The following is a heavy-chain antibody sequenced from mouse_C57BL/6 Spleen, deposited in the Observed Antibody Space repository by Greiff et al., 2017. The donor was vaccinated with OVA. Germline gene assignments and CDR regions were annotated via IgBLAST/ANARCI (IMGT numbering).Heavy chain of an antibody. V-gene: IGHV5-17*01. Sequence: EVNVVESGGGLVKPGGSLKLSCAASGFTFSDYGMHWVRQAPEKGLEWVAYISSGSSTIYYADTVKGRFTISRDNAKNTLFLQMTSLRSEDTAMYDCARMEGSSHYYFDYWGQGTTLTVSS. CDR1: GFTFSDYG. CDR2: ISSGSSTI. CDR3: ARMEGSSHYYFDY. J-gene: IGHJ2*01. D-gene: IGHD1-1*01.